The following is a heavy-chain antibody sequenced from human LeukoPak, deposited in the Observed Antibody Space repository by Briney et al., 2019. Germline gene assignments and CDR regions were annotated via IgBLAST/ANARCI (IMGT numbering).Heavy chain of an antibody. V-gene: IGHV4-59*01. Sequence: SETLSLTCTVSGGSISSYYWSWIRQPPGKGLEWIGYYSGSTNYNPSLKSRVTISVDTSKNQFSLKVNSVTAADTAVYYCARAYYGSGSYPFDYWGQGTLVTVSS. CDR1: GGSISSYY. J-gene: IGHJ4*02. CDR3: ARAYYGSGSYPFDY. D-gene: IGHD3-10*01. CDR2: YSGST.